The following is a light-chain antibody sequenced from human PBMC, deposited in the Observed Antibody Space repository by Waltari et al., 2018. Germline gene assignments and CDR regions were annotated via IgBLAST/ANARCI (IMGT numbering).Light chain of an antibody. CDR1: QSISIW. V-gene: IGKV1-5*03. Sequence: DIQMTQSPSTLSASVGDRVTITCRASQSISIWLAWYQQKPGKAPKLLIYKAFSLESGVPSRFSGSGSGTEFTLTISSLQPDDFATYYCQQYNSYPVTFGQGTKLEIK. CDR3: QQYNSYPVT. J-gene: IGKJ2*01. CDR2: KAF.